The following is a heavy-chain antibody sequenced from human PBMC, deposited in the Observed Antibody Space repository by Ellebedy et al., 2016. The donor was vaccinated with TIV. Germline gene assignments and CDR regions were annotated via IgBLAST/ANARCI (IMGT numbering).Heavy chain of an antibody. V-gene: IGHV3-23*01. Sequence: GESLKISCAASGFTFSNYAMTWVRQAPGQGLEWVSVITGSGLNTYYADSLKGRFTISRDNSKNMGYLQMNSLRVEDTAVYYCAKSLGKGDYSSVSWGQGILVTVSS. CDR1: GFTFSNYA. J-gene: IGHJ5*02. D-gene: IGHD4-17*01. CDR3: AKSLGKGDYSSVS. CDR2: ITGSGLNT.